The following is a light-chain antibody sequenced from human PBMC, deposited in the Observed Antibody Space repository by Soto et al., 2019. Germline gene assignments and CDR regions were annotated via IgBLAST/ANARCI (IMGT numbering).Light chain of an antibody. CDR1: SSDVGGYNY. CDR3: CSYAGSYPLYV. Sequence: QSALTQPRSVSGSPGQSVTISCTGTSSDVGGYNYVSWYQQHPGKAPKLMIYDVSKRPSGVPDRFSGSKSGNTASLTISGLQAEDEADYYCCSYAGSYPLYVFVPGTKVTV. V-gene: IGLV2-11*01. CDR2: DVS. J-gene: IGLJ1*01.